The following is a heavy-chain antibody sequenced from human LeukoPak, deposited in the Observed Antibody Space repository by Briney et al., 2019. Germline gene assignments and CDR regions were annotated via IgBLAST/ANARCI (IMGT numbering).Heavy chain of an antibody. CDR1: GYTFTGYY. D-gene: IGHD1-26*01. J-gene: IGHJ3*02. CDR3: ARYSVVGADAFDI. Sequence: ASVKVSCKASGYTFTGYYMHWVRQAPGQGLEWMGWINPNSGGTNYAQKFQGRVTMTRDTSISTAYMELSRLRSDDTAVYYCARYSVVGADAFDIWGQGTMVTVSS. CDR2: INPNSGGT. V-gene: IGHV1-2*02.